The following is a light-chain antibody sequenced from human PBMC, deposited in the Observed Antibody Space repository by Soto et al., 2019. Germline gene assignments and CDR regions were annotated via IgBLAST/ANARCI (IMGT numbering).Light chain of an antibody. J-gene: IGKJ1*01. V-gene: IGKV1-5*01. CDR1: QSISSW. CDR3: RQYNSYSWT. Sequence: DIQMTQSPSTLSASVGDRVTITSRASQSISSWLAWYQQKPGKAPKLLIYDASSLESGVPSRFSGSGSGTEFTLTISSLQPDDFATYYCRQYNSYSWTFGQGTKVDI. CDR2: DAS.